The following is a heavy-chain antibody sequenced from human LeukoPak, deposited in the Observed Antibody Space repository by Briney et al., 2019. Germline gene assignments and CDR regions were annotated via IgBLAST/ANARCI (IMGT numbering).Heavy chain of an antibody. J-gene: IGHJ4*02. CDR3: ARDREDANLPDY. D-gene: IGHD4/OR15-4a*01. Sequence: GASVKVSCKASGYTFTGYDMHWVRQAPGQGLEWMGRINPNSGGTNYAQKFQGRVTMTRDTSISTAYMEMSRLRSDDTAVYCCARDREDANLPDYWGQGTLVTVSS. CDR1: GYTFTGYD. CDR2: INPNSGGT. V-gene: IGHV1-2*06.